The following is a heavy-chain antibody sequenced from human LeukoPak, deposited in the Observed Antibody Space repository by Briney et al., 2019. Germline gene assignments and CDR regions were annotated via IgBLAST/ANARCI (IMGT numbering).Heavy chain of an antibody. CDR3: AKGIQYWSTYFDS. J-gene: IGHJ4*02. D-gene: IGHD5-18*01. V-gene: IGHV3-21*01. Sequence: GGSLRLSCAASGFTFSSYGMNWVRQAPGKGLEWVSSISSSSSYIYHADSVKGRFTISRDNAKNSLYLQMNSLSAEDTAVYYCAKGIQYWSTYFDSWGQGTPVTVSS. CDR2: ISSSSSYI. CDR1: GFTFSSYG.